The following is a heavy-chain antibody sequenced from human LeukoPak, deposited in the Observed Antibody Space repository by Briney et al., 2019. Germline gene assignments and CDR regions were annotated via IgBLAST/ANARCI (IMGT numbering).Heavy chain of an antibody. Sequence: GGSLRLSCAASGFTFDDYAMHWVRQAPGKGLEWVSGISWNSGSIGYADSVKGRFTISRDNAKNSLYLQMNSLGAEDTAVYYCASLADGSGSYKDYWGQGTLVTVSS. CDR3: ASLADGSGSYKDY. D-gene: IGHD3-10*01. CDR2: ISWNSGSI. V-gene: IGHV3-9*01. J-gene: IGHJ4*02. CDR1: GFTFDDYA.